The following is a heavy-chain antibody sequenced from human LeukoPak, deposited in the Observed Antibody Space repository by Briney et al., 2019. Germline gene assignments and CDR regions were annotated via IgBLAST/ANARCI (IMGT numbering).Heavy chain of an antibody. D-gene: IGHD3-10*01. J-gene: IGHJ4*02. CDR3: ARDLQITMVRGVITPFLDY. CDR1: GYTFTSYG. Sequence: ASVKVSCKASGYTFTSYGISWVRQAPGQGLEWMGWISAYNGNTNYAQKLQGRVTMTTDTSTSTAYMELRSLRSDDTAVYYCARDLQITMVRGVITPFLDYWGQGTLVTVPS. V-gene: IGHV1-18*01. CDR2: ISAYNGNT.